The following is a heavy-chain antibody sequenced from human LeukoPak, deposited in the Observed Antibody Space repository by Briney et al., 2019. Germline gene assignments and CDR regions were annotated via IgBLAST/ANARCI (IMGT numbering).Heavy chain of an antibody. Sequence: RASVKVSCKASGYTFTSYYMHWVRQAPGQGLEWMGIINPSGGSTSYAQKFQGRVTMTRDTSTGTVYMELSSLRSEDTAVYYCAREAWPHYYYYYGMDVWGQGTTVTVSS. J-gene: IGHJ6*02. V-gene: IGHV1-46*01. CDR2: INPSGGST. CDR1: GYTFTSYY. CDR3: AREAWPHYYYYYGMDV.